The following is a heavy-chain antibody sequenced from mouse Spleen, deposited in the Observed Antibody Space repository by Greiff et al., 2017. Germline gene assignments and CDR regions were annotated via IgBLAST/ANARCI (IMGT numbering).Heavy chain of an antibody. D-gene: IGHD2-3*01. CDR1: GYTFTSYW. CDR3: ARDDGYYDYFDY. Sequence: VQLQQSGAELVRPGSSVKLSCKASGYTFTSYWMDWVKQRPGQGLEWIGNIYPSDSETHYHQKFKDKATLTVDKSSSTAYMQHSSLTSVDSAVYYYARDDGYYDYFDYWGQGTTLTVSS. V-gene: IGHV1-61*01. CDR2: IYPSDSET. J-gene: IGHJ2*01.